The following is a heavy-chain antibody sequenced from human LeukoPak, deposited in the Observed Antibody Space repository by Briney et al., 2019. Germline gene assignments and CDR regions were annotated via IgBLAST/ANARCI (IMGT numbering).Heavy chain of an antibody. V-gene: IGHV1-18*01. CDR2: ISAYNGNT. D-gene: IGHD1-1*01. CDR1: GYTFTSYG. CDR3: ARGSPHFIRYPSPIDY. Sequence: ASVKVSCKASGYTFTSYGISWVRQAPGQGLEWVGWISAYNGNTNYAQKLQGRVTMTTDTSTSTAYMELRSLRSDDTAVYYCARGSPHFIRYPSPIDYWGQGTLVTVSS. J-gene: IGHJ4*02.